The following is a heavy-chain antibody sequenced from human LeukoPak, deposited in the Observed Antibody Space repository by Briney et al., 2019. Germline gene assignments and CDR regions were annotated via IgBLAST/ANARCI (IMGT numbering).Heavy chain of an antibody. Sequence: ASVKVSCKASGYTFTSNHMHWVRQAPGQGLEWMGKINPSVDSTSCAQKFQGRVTMTRDTSTSTVYMDLSSPTSEDTAVYYCARGTSGWYSVFDFWGQGTLVTVSS. J-gene: IGHJ4*02. CDR1: GYTFTSNH. D-gene: IGHD6-19*01. CDR3: ARGTSGWYSVFDF. CDR2: INPSVDST. V-gene: IGHV1-46*01.